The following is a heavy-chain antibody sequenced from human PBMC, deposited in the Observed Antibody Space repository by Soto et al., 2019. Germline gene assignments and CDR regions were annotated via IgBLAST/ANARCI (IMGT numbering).Heavy chain of an antibody. CDR3: TTHNVLLWFGELSQRHYYYYMDV. CDR2: IKSKTDGGTT. CDR1: GFTFSNAW. D-gene: IGHD3-10*01. J-gene: IGHJ6*03. V-gene: IGHV3-15*01. Sequence: GGSLRLSCAASGFTFSNAWMSWVRQAPGKGLEWVGRIKSKTDGGTTDYAAPVKGRFTISREDSKNTLYLQMNSLKTEDTAVYYCTTHNVLLWFGELSQRHYYYYMDVWGKGTTVTVSS.